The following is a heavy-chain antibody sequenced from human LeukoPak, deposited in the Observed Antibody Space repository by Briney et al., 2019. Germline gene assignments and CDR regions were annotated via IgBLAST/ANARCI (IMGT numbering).Heavy chain of an antibody. J-gene: IGHJ5*02. CDR1: GGSLSTYY. D-gene: IGHD3-22*01. V-gene: IGHV4-59*01. CDR2: IYYSGST. Sequence: SETLSLTCTVSGGSLSTYYWSWIRQPPPKGLEGIGYIYYSGSTNYNPSLKSLVTISVDTSKNQFSLKLSSVTAADTAVYYCARASGGYYNNWFDPWGQGTLVTVSS. CDR3: ARASGGYYNNWFDP.